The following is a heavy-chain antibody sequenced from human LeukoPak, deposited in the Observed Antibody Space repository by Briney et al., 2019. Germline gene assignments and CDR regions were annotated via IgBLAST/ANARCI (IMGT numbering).Heavy chain of an antibody. CDR2: IYYSGST. V-gene: IGHV4-59*01. J-gene: IGHJ3*02. D-gene: IGHD5-18*01. CDR3: ARSGYSYGADVFDI. Sequence: SETLSLTCAVYGGSFSGYYWSWIRQPPGKGLEWIGYIYYSGSTNYNPSLKSRVTISVDTSKNQFSLKLSSVTAADTAVYYCARSGYSYGADVFDIWGQGTMVTVSS. CDR1: GGSFSGYY.